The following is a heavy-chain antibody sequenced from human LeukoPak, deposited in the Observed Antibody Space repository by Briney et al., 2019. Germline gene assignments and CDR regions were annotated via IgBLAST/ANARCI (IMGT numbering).Heavy chain of an antibody. J-gene: IGHJ3*02. V-gene: IGHV5-51*01. CDR3: ARQDDQDAFDI. Sequence: GGSLKISCQGSGYIFTSYWIGWVRQVPGKGLEWMGVIYPGDSDTRYSPSFQGQVTISADKSISTAYLQWSSLKASDTAMYYCARQDDQDAFDIWGQGTMVTVSS. D-gene: IGHD3-3*01. CDR2: IYPGDSDT. CDR1: GYIFTSYW.